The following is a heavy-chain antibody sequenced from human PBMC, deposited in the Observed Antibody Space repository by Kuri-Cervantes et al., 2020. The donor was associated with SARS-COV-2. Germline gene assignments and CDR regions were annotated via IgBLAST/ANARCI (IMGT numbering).Heavy chain of an antibody. J-gene: IGHJ6*03. CDR1: GGSISSSSYY. D-gene: IGHD7-27*01. Sequence: AGSLRLSCTVSGGSISSSSYYWGWIRQPPGKGLEWIGSIYYSGSTYYNPSLKSRVTISVDTSKNQFSLKLSSVTAADTAVYYCARTQLGMNMDVWGKGTTVTVSS. V-gene: IGHV4-39*01. CDR3: ARTQLGMNMDV. CDR2: IYYSGST.